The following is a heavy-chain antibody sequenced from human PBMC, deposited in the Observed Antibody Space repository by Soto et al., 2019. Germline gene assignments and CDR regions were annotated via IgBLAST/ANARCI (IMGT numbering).Heavy chain of an antibody. CDR2: ISYDGSNK. Sequence: PGGSLRLSCAASGFTFSSYGMHWVRQAPGKGLEWVAVISYDGSNKYYADSVKGRFTISRDNSKNTLYLQMNSLRAEDTAVYYCAKRGGSYYSSAPFDYWGQGTLVTVSS. V-gene: IGHV3-30*18. CDR1: GFTFSSYG. D-gene: IGHD1-26*01. J-gene: IGHJ4*02. CDR3: AKRGGSYYSSAPFDY.